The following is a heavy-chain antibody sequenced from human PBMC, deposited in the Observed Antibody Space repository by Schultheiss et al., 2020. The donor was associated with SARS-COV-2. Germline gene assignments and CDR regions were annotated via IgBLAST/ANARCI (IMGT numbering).Heavy chain of an antibody. CDR2: IKSKTDGGTT. Sequence: GESLKISCAASGFTFSNAWMNWVRQAPGKGLEWVGRIKSKTDGGTTDYAAPVKGRFTISRDDSKNTLYLQMNSLKTEDTAVYYCTTDPLGYYYDSSGYYYEYFQHWGQGTLVTVSS. V-gene: IGHV3-15*07. J-gene: IGHJ1*01. CDR1: GFTFSNAW. CDR3: TTDPLGYYYDSSGYYYEYFQH. D-gene: IGHD3-22*01.